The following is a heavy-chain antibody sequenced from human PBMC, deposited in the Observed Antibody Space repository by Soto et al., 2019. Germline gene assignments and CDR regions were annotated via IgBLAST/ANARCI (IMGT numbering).Heavy chain of an antibody. J-gene: IGHJ5*01. CDR1: GGTFNSDT. CDR2: INSILGIS. D-gene: IGHD3-16*01. V-gene: IGHV1-69*02. CDR3: ARGPVRGMGGDS. Sequence: QVQLVQSGAEVKEPGSSVKVSCKASGGTFNSDTINWVRQAPGQGLEWMGRINSILGISNYAQKFQGRIAITADKSTNSGYMELSSLRSEDTAVYYCARGPVRGMGGDSWGQGTLVPVSS.